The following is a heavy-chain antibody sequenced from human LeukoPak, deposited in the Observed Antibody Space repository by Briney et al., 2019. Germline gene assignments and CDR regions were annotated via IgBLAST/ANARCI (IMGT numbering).Heavy chain of an antibody. V-gene: IGHV1-69*01. CDR1: GGTFSSYA. J-gene: IGHJ6*02. CDR2: IIPIFGTA. Sequence: ASVTASCKASGGTFSSYAISWVRQAPGQGLEWMGGIIPIFGTANYAQKFQGRVTITADESTSTAYMELSSLRSEDTAVYYCARDHASIFGVPYYYYGMDVWGQGTTVTVSS. CDR3: ARDHASIFGVPYYYYGMDV. D-gene: IGHD3-3*01.